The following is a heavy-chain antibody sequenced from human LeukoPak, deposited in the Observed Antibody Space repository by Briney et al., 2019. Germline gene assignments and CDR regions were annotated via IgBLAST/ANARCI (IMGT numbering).Heavy chain of an antibody. CDR2: ISAYNGNT. D-gene: IGHD2-2*01. CDR3: ARAEYTSSWSYFDC. V-gene: IGHV1-18*01. CDR1: GYTFTSYG. J-gene: IGHJ4*02. Sequence: ASVKVSCKASGYTFTSYGISWVRQAPGQGLEWMGWISAYNGNTNYAQKLQGRVTMTTDTSTSTAYMELRSLRSDDTAVYYCARAEYTSSWSYFDCWGQGTLVTVSS.